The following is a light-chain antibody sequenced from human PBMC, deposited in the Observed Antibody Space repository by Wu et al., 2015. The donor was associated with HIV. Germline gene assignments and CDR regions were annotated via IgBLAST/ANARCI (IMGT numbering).Light chain of an antibody. CDR2: AAS. V-gene: IGKV1-39*01. Sequence: DIQMTQSPSSLSASVGDRVTITCRASQSISNYLNWYQQKPGKAPQLLIYAASSLQSGVPPRFSGSGSGTDFTLTISSLQPEDSATYYCQQSYSSLWTFGQRDQGGNQ. CDR1: QSISNY. J-gene: IGKJ1*01. CDR3: QQSYSSLWT.